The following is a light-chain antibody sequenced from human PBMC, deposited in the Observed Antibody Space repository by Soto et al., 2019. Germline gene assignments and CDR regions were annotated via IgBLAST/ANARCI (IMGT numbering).Light chain of an antibody. Sequence: DIQMTQSPSTLSASVGDRVTITCRASQSISSWLAWYQQKPGKAPKLLIYKASSLETGVPSRFSGSGSGTEFTLITSSLQPDDFASYYCQQYGSSSPWTFGQGTKVEIK. J-gene: IGKJ1*01. CDR3: QQYGSSSPWT. V-gene: IGKV1-5*03. CDR2: KAS. CDR1: QSISSW.